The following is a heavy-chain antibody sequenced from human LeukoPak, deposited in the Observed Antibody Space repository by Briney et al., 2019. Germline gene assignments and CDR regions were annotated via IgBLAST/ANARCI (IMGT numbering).Heavy chain of an antibody. V-gene: IGHV4-59*12. CDR1: GGSISSYY. CDR2: TYYSGST. D-gene: IGHD3-22*01. CDR3: ARKGGPITMIVVDLDY. Sequence: SETLSLTCTVSGGSISSYYWSWIRQPPGKGLEWIGYTYYSGSTNYNPSLKSRVTISVDTSKNQFSLKLSSVTAADTAVYYCARKGGPITMIVVDLDYWGQGTLVTVSS. J-gene: IGHJ4*02.